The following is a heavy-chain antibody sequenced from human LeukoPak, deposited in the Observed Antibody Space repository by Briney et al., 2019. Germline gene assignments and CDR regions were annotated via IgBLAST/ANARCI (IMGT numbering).Heavy chain of an antibody. CDR3: ATSSGSYPDAFDI. D-gene: IGHD3-10*01. CDR2: INHSGST. V-gene: IGHV4-34*01. Sequence: PSETLSLTCAVYGGSFSGYYWSWIRQPPGKGLEWIGEINHSGSTNYNPSLKSRVTISVGTSKNQFSLKLSSVTAADTAVYYCATSSGSYPDAFDIWGQGTMVTVSS. J-gene: IGHJ3*02. CDR1: GGSFSGYY.